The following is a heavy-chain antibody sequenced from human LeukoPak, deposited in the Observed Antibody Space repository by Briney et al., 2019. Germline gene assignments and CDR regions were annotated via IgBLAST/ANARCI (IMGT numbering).Heavy chain of an antibody. D-gene: IGHD6-19*01. J-gene: IGHJ4*02. CDR1: GFIFSTHS. Sequence: GGSLRLSCAASGFIFSTHSMSWVRQSPGKGLEWVSGIFGSGGSTHYADSVKGRFTISRDNSKNTVYLQMNSLRAEDTAVYYCAKTTTGYSSGRFPGWPVDYWGQGTLVTVSS. V-gene: IGHV3-23*01. CDR3: AKTTTGYSSGRFPGWPVDY. CDR2: IFGSGGST.